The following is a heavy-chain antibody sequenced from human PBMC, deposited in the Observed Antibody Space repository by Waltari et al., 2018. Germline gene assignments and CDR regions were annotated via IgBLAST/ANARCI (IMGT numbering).Heavy chain of an antibody. D-gene: IGHD3-22*01. J-gene: IGHJ3*02. CDR1: GGSISSYY. CDR3: ARDVYYYDSSGYYPHDAFDI. Sequence: QVQLQESGPGLVKPSETLSLTCTVSGGSISSYYWSWLRQPAGKGLEWIGRIYTSGSTNYNPSLKSRVTISVDKSKNQFSLKLSSVTAADTAVYYCARDVYYYDSSGYYPHDAFDIWGQGTMVTVSS. V-gene: IGHV4-4*07. CDR2: IYTSGST.